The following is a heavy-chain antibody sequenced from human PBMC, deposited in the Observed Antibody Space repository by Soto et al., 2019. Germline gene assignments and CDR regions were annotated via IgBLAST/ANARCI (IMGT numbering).Heavy chain of an antibody. D-gene: IGHD6-13*01. Sequence: QVQLVQSGAEVKKPGASVKVSCKASGYTFTSYAMHWVRQAPGQRLEWMGWINAGNGNTKYSQKFQGRVTITRDTSASTAYMALSSLRSEDTAVYYCARVAAARKHIDYWGQGTLVTVSS. J-gene: IGHJ4*02. V-gene: IGHV1-3*01. CDR1: GYTFTSYA. CDR2: INAGNGNT. CDR3: ARVAAARKHIDY.